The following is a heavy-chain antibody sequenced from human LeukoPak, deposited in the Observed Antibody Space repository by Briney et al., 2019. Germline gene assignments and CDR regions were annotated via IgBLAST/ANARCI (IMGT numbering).Heavy chain of an antibody. V-gene: IGHV4-59*01. CDR2: IYYSGST. J-gene: IGHJ6*02. Sequence: SETLSLTCTVSGGSISSYYWSWIRQPPGKGLEWIGYIYYSGSTNYNPSLKSRVTISVDTSKNQFSLKLSSVTAADTAVYYCARGTGYGYYYYGMDVWGQGTTVTVSS. CDR3: ARGTGYGYYYYGMDV. D-gene: IGHD5-18*01. CDR1: GGSISSYY.